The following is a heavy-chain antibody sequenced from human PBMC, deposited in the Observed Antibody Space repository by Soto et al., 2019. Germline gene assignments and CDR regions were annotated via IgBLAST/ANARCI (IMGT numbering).Heavy chain of an antibody. CDR2: ISSSGSTI. CDR3: ARAGYCSSTSCYKRYSFDY. CDR1: GFTFSDYY. V-gene: IGHV3-11*01. Sequence: QVQLVESGGGLVKPGGSLRLSCAASGFTFSDYYMSWIRQAPGKGLEWVSYISSSGSTIYYADSVKGRVTISRDNAKNSLYLQMNSLRAEDTAMYYCARAGYCSSTSCYKRYSFDYWGQGTLVTVSS. J-gene: IGHJ4*02. D-gene: IGHD2-2*02.